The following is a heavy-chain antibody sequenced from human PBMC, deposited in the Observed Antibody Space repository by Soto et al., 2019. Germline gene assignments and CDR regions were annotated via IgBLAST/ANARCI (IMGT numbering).Heavy chain of an antibody. Sequence: EVQLVESGGGLVQPGGSPSLSCAASGFTFSSYSMNWVRQAPGQWLEWGSYISSSSSTIYYADSVKGRFTISRDSAKNSLYLQMNSTRAEDTAVYYCARELRRIAAAGPDAFDIWGQGTMVTVSS. CDR2: ISSSSSTI. V-gene: IGHV3-48*01. CDR3: ARELRRIAAAGPDAFDI. J-gene: IGHJ3*02. D-gene: IGHD6-13*01. CDR1: GFTFSSYS.